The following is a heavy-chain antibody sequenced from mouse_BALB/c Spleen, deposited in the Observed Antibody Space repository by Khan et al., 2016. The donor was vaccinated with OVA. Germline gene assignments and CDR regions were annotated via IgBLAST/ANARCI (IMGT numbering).Heavy chain of an antibody. CDR2: ISYSGST. CDR1: GYSITSDYA. D-gene: IGHD2-4*01. J-gene: IGHJ4*01. CDR3: ARDDSRYNYAMDY. V-gene: IGHV3-2*02. Sequence: EVQLVESGPGLVKPSQSLSLTCTVTGYSITSDYAWNWIRQFPGNKLEWMGYISYSGSTNYNPSLKSQISITRETSKNQFFLQLNSVTTEDTATYYCARDDSRYNYAMDYWGQGTSVTVSS.